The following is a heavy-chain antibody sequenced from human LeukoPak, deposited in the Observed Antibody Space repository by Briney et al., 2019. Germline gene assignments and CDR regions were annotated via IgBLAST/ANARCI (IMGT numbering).Heavy chain of an antibody. CDR1: GYTFTIYY. D-gene: IGHD1-26*01. V-gene: IGHV1-46*01. J-gene: IGHJ3*02. CDR2: INPSGGST. Sequence: ASVTVSCTASGYTFTIYYMHWVRQAPGQGLEWMGIINPSGGSTSYAQKFQGRVTMTRDTSTSTVYMELSSLRSKDTAVYYCARVIPLPELLGAFDIWGQGTMATVSS. CDR3: ARVIPLPELLGAFDI.